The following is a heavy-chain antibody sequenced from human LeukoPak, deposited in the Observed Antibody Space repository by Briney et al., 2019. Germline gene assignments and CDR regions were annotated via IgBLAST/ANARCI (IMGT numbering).Heavy chain of an antibody. V-gene: IGHV3-23*01. D-gene: IGHD6-13*01. CDR1: GFTFSSYA. J-gene: IGHJ4*02. CDR2: ISGSGGST. Sequence: QPGGSLRLSCAASGFTFSSYAMSWVRQAPGKGLEWVSAISGSGGSTYYADSVKGRFTISRDNSKNTLYLQMNSLRAEDTAVYYYAKVRFEQLDNFDYWGQGTLVTVSS. CDR3: AKVRFEQLDNFDY.